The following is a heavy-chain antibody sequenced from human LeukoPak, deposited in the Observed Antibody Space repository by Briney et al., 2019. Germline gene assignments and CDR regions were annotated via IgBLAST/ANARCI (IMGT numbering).Heavy chain of an antibody. V-gene: IGHV1-18*01. CDR3: AREQQLAKDNWFDP. J-gene: IGHJ5*02. D-gene: IGHD6-13*01. Sequence: GASVKVSCKASGYTFTSYGISWVRQAPGQGLEWMGWISAYNGNTNYAQKLQGRVTMTTDTSTSTAYMELRSLRSDDTAVYYCAREQQLAKDNWFDPWGQGTLVTLSS. CDR1: GYTFTSYG. CDR2: ISAYNGNT.